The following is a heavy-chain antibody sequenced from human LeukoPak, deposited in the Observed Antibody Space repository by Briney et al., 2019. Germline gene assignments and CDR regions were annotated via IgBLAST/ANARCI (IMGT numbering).Heavy chain of an antibody. CDR2: IIPIFGTA. CDR1: GGTFSSYA. CDR3: ARAGGYCSSTSCYTSAYYYYYMDV. J-gene: IGHJ6*03. Sequence: SVKVSCKASGGTFSSYAISWVRQAPGQGLEWMGGIIPIFGTANYAQKFQGRVTITTDESTSTAYMELSSLRSEDTAVYYCARAGGYCSSTSCYTSAYYYYYMDVWGKGTTVTVSS. D-gene: IGHD2-2*02. V-gene: IGHV1-69*05.